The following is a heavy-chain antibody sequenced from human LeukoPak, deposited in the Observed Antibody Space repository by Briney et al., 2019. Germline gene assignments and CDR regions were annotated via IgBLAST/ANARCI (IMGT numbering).Heavy chain of an antibody. V-gene: IGHV3-20*04. D-gene: IGHD5-24*01. Sequence: GGSLRLSCTASGFAFDDHGMSWVRQAPGKGLEWVSGLNWNGGVTGYIDSVKGRFTISRDNANNSLYLQMNSLRAEDTALYYCARALSGYIYRDAFDIWGRGTMVTVSS. J-gene: IGHJ3*02. CDR3: ARALSGYIYRDAFDI. CDR2: LNWNGGVT. CDR1: GFAFDDHG.